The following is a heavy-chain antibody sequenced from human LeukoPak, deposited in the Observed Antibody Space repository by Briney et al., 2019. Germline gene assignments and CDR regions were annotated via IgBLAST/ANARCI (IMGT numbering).Heavy chain of an antibody. CDR2: IHYGVTT. D-gene: IGHD2-8*01. CDR3: ARDLCTNCVCYDARGHFDY. Sequence: SETLSLTCTVAGGSISSHYWSWIRQPPGKVLEWIGSIHYGVTTYYNPSLKSRVTISVDTSKNQFSLKLSSVTAADTAVYYCARDLCTNCVCYDARGHFDYWGQGTLVSVSS. CDR1: GGSISSHY. V-gene: IGHV4-59*11. J-gene: IGHJ4*02.